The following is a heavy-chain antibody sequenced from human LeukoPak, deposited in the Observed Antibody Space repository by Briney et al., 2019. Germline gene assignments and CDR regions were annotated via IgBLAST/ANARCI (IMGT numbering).Heavy chain of an antibody. V-gene: IGHV3-20*04. CDR2: INWNGGST. CDR1: GFTFDDYG. J-gene: IGHJ5*02. CDR3: ASGYGDYVRFP. D-gene: IGHD4-17*01. Sequence: GGSLRLSCAASGFTFDDYGTSWVRQAPGKGLEWVSGINWNGGSTGYADSAKGRFTISRDNAKNSLYLQMNSLRAEDAALYYCASGYGDYVRFPWGQGTLVTVSS.